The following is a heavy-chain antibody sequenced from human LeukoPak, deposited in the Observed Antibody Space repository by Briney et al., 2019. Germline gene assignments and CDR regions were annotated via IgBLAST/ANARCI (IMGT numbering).Heavy chain of an antibody. CDR3: ARDWGCYYYGMDV. CDR2: ISSSSSYI. D-gene: IGHD3-16*01. V-gene: IGHV3-21*01. Sequence: GGSLRLSCAAPGFTFSSYSMNWVRQAPGKGLEWVSSISSSSSYIYYADSVKGRFTISRDNAKNSLYLQMNSLRAEDTAVYYCARDWGCYYYGMDVWGQGTTVTVSS. J-gene: IGHJ6*02. CDR1: GFTFSSYS.